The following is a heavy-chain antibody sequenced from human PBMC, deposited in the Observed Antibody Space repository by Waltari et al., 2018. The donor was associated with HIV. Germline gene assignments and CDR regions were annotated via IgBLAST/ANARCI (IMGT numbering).Heavy chain of an antibody. CDR2: IKSKNDGGTI. Sequence: EVHLVESGGGLVKPGGSLRVSCTVPGSTFIISWMAWVRQAPGKGLEWLGRIKSKNDGGTIDYAAPVKDRFTILRDDSKHTLYLEMSSLKIEDTGIYYCVTDAVAVPLDTAYWGQGTLVTVSS. CDR3: VTDAVAVPLDTAY. D-gene: IGHD2-21*01. V-gene: IGHV3-15*01. CDR1: GSTFIISW. J-gene: IGHJ4*02.